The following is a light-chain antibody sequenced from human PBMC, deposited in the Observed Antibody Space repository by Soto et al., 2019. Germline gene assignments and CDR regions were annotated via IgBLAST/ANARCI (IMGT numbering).Light chain of an antibody. CDR2: GNH. CDR1: SSNIGSNT. V-gene: IGLV1-44*01. CDR3: AAGDDSLNGGV. Sequence: QSVLIQASSMSGTPGQRVTISCSGSSSNIGSNTVNWYQQVPGTAPKLLIYGNHERPSGVPDRFSGSKSGTSASLAISGLQSEDEAEYYCAAGDDSLNGGVFGGGTKVTVL. J-gene: IGLJ3*02.